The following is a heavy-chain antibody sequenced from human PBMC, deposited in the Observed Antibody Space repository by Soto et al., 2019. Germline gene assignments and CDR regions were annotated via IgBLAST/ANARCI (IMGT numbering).Heavy chain of an antibody. Sequence: EVQLVASGGDLVQRGGSLRLSCVASGFTFSVYRMNWVRQAPGKGLEWFSYITSDTKTIKYADSVKGRFTISRDNAKNSVYLQMNSLRDEDTAVYYCARSVEGHFDYWGQGTVVTVSS. J-gene: IGHJ4*02. CDR3: ARSVEGHFDY. V-gene: IGHV3-48*02. CDR2: ITSDTKTI. CDR1: GFTFSVYR. D-gene: IGHD6-19*01.